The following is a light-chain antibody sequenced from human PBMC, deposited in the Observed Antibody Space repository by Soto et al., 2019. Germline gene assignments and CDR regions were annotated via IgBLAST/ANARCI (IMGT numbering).Light chain of an antibody. CDR1: QSIYDK. Sequence: EIVMTQSPATLSVSPGERVSLSCRASQSIYDKLAWYQQKPGQTPRLLIYDASTRATGISGSFSGSGSGTEFTLTISSLQSEDFAVYYCQQYNRWPLTFGGGTQVDIK. CDR3: QQYNRWPLT. CDR2: DAS. J-gene: IGKJ4*01. V-gene: IGKV3-15*01.